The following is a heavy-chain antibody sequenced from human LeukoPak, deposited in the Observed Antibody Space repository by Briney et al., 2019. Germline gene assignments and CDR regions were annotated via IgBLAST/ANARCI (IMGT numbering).Heavy chain of an antibody. CDR1: GGSFSGYF. V-gene: IGHV4-34*01. Sequence: PSKTLSLTCAVYGGSFSGYFWSWIRQPPGKGLEWIGEVKYSGSTKYNPSLKSRVTISEDTSKNQFSLKLTSVTAADTAVYYCARHAYFEYYFDYWGQGTLVTVSS. CDR2: VKYSGST. D-gene: IGHD3-16*01. CDR3: ARHAYFEYYFDY. J-gene: IGHJ4*02.